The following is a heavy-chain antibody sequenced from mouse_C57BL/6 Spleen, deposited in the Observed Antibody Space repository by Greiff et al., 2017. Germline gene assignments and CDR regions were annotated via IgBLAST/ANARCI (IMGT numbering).Heavy chain of an antibody. CDR2: ISSGGDYI. D-gene: IGHD1-1*01. V-gene: IGHV5-9-1*02. Sequence: EVKVVESGEGLVKPGGSLKLSCAASGFTFSSYAMSWVRQTPEKRLEWVAYISSGGDYIYYADTVKGRFTISRDNARNTLYLQMSSLKSEDTAMYYCTRGTTVVNWYFDVWGTGTTVTVSS. CDR1: GFTFSSYA. J-gene: IGHJ1*03. CDR3: TRGTTVVNWYFDV.